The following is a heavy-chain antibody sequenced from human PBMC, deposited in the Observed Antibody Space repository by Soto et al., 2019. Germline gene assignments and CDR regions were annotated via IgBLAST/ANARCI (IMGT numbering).Heavy chain of an antibody. V-gene: IGHV1-18*04. CDR1: GYTFTSYG. Sequence: ASVKVSCKASGYTFTSYGISWVRQAPGQGLEWMGWISAYNGNTNYAQKLQGRVTMTTDTSTSTAYMELGSLGSDDTAVYYCARAVMDYYDSSGYWGIWFDPWGQGTLVTVSS. D-gene: IGHD3-22*01. CDR2: ISAYNGNT. J-gene: IGHJ5*02. CDR3: ARAVMDYYDSSGYWGIWFDP.